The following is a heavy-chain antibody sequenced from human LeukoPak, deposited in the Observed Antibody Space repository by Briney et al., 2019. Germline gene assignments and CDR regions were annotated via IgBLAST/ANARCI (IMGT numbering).Heavy chain of an antibody. CDR1: GFTFSSYS. D-gene: IGHD1-26*01. V-gene: IGHV3-23*01. J-gene: IGHJ6*02. CDR2: IGGSGGST. Sequence: GGSLRLSCAASGFTFSSYSMNWVRQAPGKGLEWVSTIGGSGGSTCYADSVKGRITISRDNSKNTLHLQMNSLRAEDTAVYYCAKGSAMDVWGQGTTVTVSS. CDR3: AKGSAMDV.